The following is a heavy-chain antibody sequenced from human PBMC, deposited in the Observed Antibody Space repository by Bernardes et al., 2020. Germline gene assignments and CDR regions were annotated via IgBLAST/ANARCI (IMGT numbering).Heavy chain of an antibody. CDR1: GDSISTYY. CDR2: IYNSGRST. V-gene: IGHV4-59*01. J-gene: IGHJ6*03. Sequence: SETLSLTCNVSGDSISTYYWSWIRQPPGKGLEWIGYIYNSGRSTTYNPSLKSRVTISVDTSKNQFSLKLSSVTAADTAVYYCAREYRYYYMDVWGKGTTVTVSS. CDR3: AREYRYYYMDV. D-gene: IGHD3-16*02.